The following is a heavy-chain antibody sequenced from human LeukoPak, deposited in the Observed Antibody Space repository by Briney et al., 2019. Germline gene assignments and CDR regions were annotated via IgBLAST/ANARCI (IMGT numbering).Heavy chain of an antibody. J-gene: IGHJ4*02. Sequence: SETLSLTCTVSGGSISSYYWSWIRQPPGKGLEWNGYIYYSGSTKYNPSLKSRVTISVDTSENQFSLKLSSVTAADTAVYYCARERGGIAAAGTFDYWGQGTLVTVSS. CDR3: ARERGGIAAAGTFDY. V-gene: IGHV4-59*01. CDR2: IYYSGST. D-gene: IGHD6-13*01. CDR1: GGSISSYY.